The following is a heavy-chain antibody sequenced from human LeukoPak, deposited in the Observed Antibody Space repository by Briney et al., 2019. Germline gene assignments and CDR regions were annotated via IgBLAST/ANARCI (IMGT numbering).Heavy chain of an antibody. J-gene: IGHJ4*02. V-gene: IGHV3-23*01. CDR2: ISEGGGYT. Sequence: GGSLRLSCAGSGFTFSSYAVSWVRQAPGKGLEWVSAISEGGGYTKYADPVKGRFTISRDSSKNTLYLQMNSLRAEDTAVYYCARGPRLIAAAGGDYWGQGTLVTVSS. D-gene: IGHD6-13*01. CDR3: ARGPRLIAAAGGDY. CDR1: GFTFSSYA.